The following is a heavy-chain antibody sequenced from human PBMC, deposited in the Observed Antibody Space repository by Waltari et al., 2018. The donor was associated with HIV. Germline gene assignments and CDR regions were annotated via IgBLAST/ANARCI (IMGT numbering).Heavy chain of an antibody. J-gene: IGHJ5*02. D-gene: IGHD2-21*01. CDR3: AGEDDRGDFP. Sequence: ELYLLASGGGLVQPGGSLRGSCGDSGFTLKNYAVSWVRQAPGKGLEWISSVSESGDSTYYADSVEGRFTISRDNSKNMLYLQMNGLRVEDTAVYYCAGEDDRGDFPWGQGTLVTVSA. V-gene: IGHV3-23*01. CDR1: GFTLKNYA. CDR2: VSESGDST.